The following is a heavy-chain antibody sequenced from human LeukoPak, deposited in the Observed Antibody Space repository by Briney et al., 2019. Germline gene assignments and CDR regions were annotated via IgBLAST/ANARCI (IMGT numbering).Heavy chain of an antibody. Sequence: PGRSLRLSCAASGFIIRNYGMHWVRQAPGKGLEWVAVTWYDGINKYYADSVKGRFTISRDNSENTLYLQMNSLKAEDTAVYYCTRVRTPMVGTDAFDIWGQGTMVTVSS. CDR3: TRVRTPMVGTDAFDI. CDR2: TWYDGINK. D-gene: IGHD5-18*01. V-gene: IGHV3-33*01. J-gene: IGHJ3*02. CDR1: GFIIRNYG.